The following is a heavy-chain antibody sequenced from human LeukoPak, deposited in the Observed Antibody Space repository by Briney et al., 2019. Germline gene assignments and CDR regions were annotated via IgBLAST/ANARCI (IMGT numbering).Heavy chain of an antibody. CDR3: ARGRSYYPFDY. Sequence: PSETLSLTCTVSGGSISSGGYYWSWIRQPPGKGLEWIGYIYHSGSTYYNPSLKSRVTISVDTSKNQFSLKLSSVTAADTAVYYCARGRSYYPFDYWGQGTLVTVSS. CDR2: IYHSGST. J-gene: IGHJ4*02. V-gene: IGHV4-30-2*01. D-gene: IGHD3-22*01. CDR1: GGSISSGGYY.